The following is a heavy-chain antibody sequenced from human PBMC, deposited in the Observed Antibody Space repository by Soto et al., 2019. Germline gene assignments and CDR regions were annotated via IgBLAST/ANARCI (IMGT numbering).Heavy chain of an antibody. Sequence: SETLSLTCTVSGGSISSSSYYWGWIRQPPGKGLEWIGSIYYSGSTYYNPSLKSRVTISVDTSKNQFSLKLSSVTAADTAVYYCARQITPAYIAARPPWFDPWGQGTLVTVSS. V-gene: IGHV4-39*01. J-gene: IGHJ5*02. D-gene: IGHD6-6*01. CDR1: GGSISSSSYY. CDR2: IYYSGST. CDR3: ARQITPAYIAARPPWFDP.